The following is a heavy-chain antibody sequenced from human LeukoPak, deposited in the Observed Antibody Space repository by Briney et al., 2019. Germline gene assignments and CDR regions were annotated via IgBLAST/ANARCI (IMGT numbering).Heavy chain of an antibody. V-gene: IGHV3-53*01. CDR1: GVTVSSNY. Sequence: PGGSLRLSCAVSGVTVSSNYMSWVRQAPGKGLEWVTVIYSSGDTHNADSVQGRLTISRDNSRNTLYLQMNNLRAEDTAVYYGASHGPRYCSRGTCQRWFDPWGQGTLVTVSS. CDR2: IYSSGDT. D-gene: IGHD2-15*01. CDR3: ASHGPRYCSRGTCQRWFDP. J-gene: IGHJ5*02.